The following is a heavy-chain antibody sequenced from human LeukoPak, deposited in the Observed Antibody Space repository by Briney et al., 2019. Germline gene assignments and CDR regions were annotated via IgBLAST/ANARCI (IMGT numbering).Heavy chain of an antibody. CDR2: ITSDGSST. V-gene: IGHV3-74*01. CDR1: GFIFSSFW. D-gene: IGHD6-19*01. J-gene: IGHJ4*02. CDR3: ARDLGPYSSGWPDY. Sequence: GGSLRLSCAASGFIFSSFWMHWGREAPGKGRVWVSRITSDGSSTSYADSVKGRFTISRDNAKNTLYLQMNSLRAEDTAVYYCARDLGPYSSGWPDYWGQGTLVTVSS.